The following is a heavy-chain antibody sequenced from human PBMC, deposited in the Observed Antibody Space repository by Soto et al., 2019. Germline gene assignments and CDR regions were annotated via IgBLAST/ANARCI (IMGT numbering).Heavy chain of an antibody. CDR3: TRDGDGRMTTNPYYYYGMDV. CDR2: VYYGGGA. V-gene: IGHV4-59*01. Sequence: ETLSRTCPVSGGSISGYYWSWIRQPPGKGLEWIGNVYYGGGAKYNPSVKRRVSISVDTSKNQFSLNLSSVTAADTAVYYCTRDGDGRMTTNPYYYYGMDVWGPGIKVTVYS. J-gene: IGHJ6*02. CDR1: GGSISGYY. D-gene: IGHD2-21*02.